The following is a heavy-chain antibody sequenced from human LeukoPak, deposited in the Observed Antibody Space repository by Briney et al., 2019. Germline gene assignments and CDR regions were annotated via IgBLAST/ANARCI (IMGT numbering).Heavy chain of an antibody. CDR2: INWNGGST. D-gene: IGHD3-3*01. CDR3: ARGGPRYYDFWSGYYIAY. CDR1: GFTFDGYG. V-gene: IGHV3-20*04. Sequence: GGSLRLSCAASGFTFDGYGMSWVRQAPGKGLEWVSGINWNGGSTGYADSVKGRFTISRDNAKNSLYLQMNSLRAEDTALYYCARGGPRYYDFWSGYYIAYWGQGTLVTVSS. J-gene: IGHJ4*02.